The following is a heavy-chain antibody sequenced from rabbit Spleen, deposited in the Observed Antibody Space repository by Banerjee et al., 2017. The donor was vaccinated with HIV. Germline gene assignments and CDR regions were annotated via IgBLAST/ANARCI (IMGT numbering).Heavy chain of an antibody. J-gene: IGHJ6*01. CDR2: IYADSSSFT. CDR1: GFTISSSYW. V-gene: IGHV1S40*01. D-gene: IGHD1-1*01. Sequence: QSLEESGGDLVKPGASLTLTCTASGFTISSSYWICWVRQAPGKGLEWIACIYADSSSFTYYATWAKGRFTISKTSSTTVTLQMTSLTAADTATYFCARDTSSSFSSYGMDLWGQGTLVTVS. CDR3: ARDTSSSFSSYGMDL.